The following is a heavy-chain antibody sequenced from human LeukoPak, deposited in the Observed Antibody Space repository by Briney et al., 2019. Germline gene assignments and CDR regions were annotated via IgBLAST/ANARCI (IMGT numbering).Heavy chain of an antibody. J-gene: IGHJ6*02. Sequence: SETLSLTCTVSGGSISSYYWSWIRQPPGKGLEWIGDIYYSGSANYNPSLKSRATISVDTSKNQFSLKLSSVTAADTAVYYCARGDYYIMDVWGQGTTVTVSS. CDR3: ARGDYYIMDV. V-gene: IGHV4-59*01. CDR2: IYYSGSA. CDR1: GGSISSYY.